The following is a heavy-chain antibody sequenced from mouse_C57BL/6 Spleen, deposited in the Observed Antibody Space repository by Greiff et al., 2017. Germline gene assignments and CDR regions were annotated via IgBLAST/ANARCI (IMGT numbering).Heavy chain of an antibody. J-gene: IGHJ1*03. D-gene: IGHD1-1*01. CDR2: IYPSDSET. CDR1: GYTFTSYW. Sequence: VQLQQPGAELVRPGSSVKLSCKASGYTFTSYWMDWVKQRPGQGLEWIGNIYPSDSETHYNQKFKDKATLTVDKSSSTAYMQLISLTSEDSAIYYCASPHYYGSSYYWYFDVWGTGTTVTVSS. CDR3: ASPHYYGSSYYWYFDV. V-gene: IGHV1-61*01.